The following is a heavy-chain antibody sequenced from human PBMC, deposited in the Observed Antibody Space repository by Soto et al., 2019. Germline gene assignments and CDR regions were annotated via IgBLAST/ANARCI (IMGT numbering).Heavy chain of an antibody. J-gene: IGHJ4*02. CDR1: GGSISSSSYY. D-gene: IGHD6-13*01. Sequence: QLQLQESGPGLVKPSETLSLTCTVSGGSISSSSYYWGWIRQPPGKGLEWIGSIYYSGSTYYNPSLKSRVTISVDTSKNQCSLKLSSVTAADTAVYYCARDSSSWSYYFDYWGQGTLVTVSS. CDR2: IYYSGST. V-gene: IGHV4-39*02. CDR3: ARDSSSWSYYFDY.